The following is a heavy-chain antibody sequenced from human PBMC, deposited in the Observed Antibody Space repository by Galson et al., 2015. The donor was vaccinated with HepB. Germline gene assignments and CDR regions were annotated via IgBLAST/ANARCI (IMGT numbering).Heavy chain of an antibody. Sequence: SLRLSCAASGLTFSNYWMTWVRQAPGKGLEWVANIKQDGSEKNYVDSVRGRFTLSRDNAENSLSLQMHSLKAEDTAVYFCAAGRFNWTYWSQGTLVTVSS. J-gene: IGHJ4*02. CDR3: AAGRFNWTY. CDR1: GLTFSNYW. CDR2: IKQDGSEK. V-gene: IGHV3-7*03. D-gene: IGHD1-20*01.